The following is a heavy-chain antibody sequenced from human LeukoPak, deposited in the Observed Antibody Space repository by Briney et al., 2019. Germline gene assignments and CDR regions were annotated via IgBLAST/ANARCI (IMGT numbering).Heavy chain of an antibody. J-gene: IGHJ4*02. CDR3: AKDRGSSWYGTSDY. V-gene: IGHV3-23*01. D-gene: IGHD6-13*01. CDR1: GFIVSSYA. Sequence: GGSLRLSCAASGFIVSSYAMSWVRQTPGKGLEWVSRISESGGSTYYADSVKGRFTISRDNSKNTLYLQMNSLRAEDTAVYYCAKDRGSSWYGTSDYWGQGTLVTASS. CDR2: ISESGGST.